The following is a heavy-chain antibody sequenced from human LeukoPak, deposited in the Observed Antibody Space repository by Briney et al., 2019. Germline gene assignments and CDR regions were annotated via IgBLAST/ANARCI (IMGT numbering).Heavy chain of an antibody. V-gene: IGHV3-30*18. Sequence: GGSLRLSCAVSGFTVSSYGMHWVRQAPGKGLEWVAVISYDGDNQYYADSVKGRFTISRDNSKNTLYLQMNSLRVEDTAVYYCAKGHGLSGLRRYYFDYWGQGTLVTVSS. J-gene: IGHJ4*02. CDR1: GFTVSSYG. CDR3: AKGHGLSGLRRYYFDY. D-gene: IGHD3-10*01. CDR2: ISYDGDNQ.